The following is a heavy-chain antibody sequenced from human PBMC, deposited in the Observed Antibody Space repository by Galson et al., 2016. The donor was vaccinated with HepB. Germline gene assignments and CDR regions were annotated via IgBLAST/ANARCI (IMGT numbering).Heavy chain of an antibody. J-gene: IGHJ4*02. Sequence: SLRLSCAASGFTFSVYNMNWGRQAPGKGLEWVSSISSSSSYIYYADSVKGRFTISRYNAKNSLYLQMNSLGAEDTAVYYCARPSWGIWSPDLGYWGQGSLVTVSS. CDR3: ARPSWGIWSPDLGY. V-gene: IGHV3-21*01. CDR2: ISSSSSYI. CDR1: GFTFSVYN. D-gene: IGHD6-13*01.